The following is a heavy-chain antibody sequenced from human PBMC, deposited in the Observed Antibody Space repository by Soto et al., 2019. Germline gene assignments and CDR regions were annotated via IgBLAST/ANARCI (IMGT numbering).Heavy chain of an antibody. CDR3: AASHYESYYDSSNYYSSSEDY. J-gene: IGHJ4*02. V-gene: IGHV1-58*01. CDR1: GFTFTSSA. CDR2: IAVARGNR. Sequence: GASVKVSCKASGFTFTSSAVQWARQARGQRLEWIGWIAVARGNRNYAQKFQGRVAITRDMSTSTAHMELSSLTSEDTAVYYCAASHYESYYDSSNYYSSSEDYWGQGTLVTVSS. D-gene: IGHD3-22*01.